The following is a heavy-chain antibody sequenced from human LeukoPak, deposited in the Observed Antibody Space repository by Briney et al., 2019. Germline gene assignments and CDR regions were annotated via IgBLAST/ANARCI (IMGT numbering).Heavy chain of an antibody. V-gene: IGHV3-23*01. D-gene: IGHD5-18*01. CDR1: GFTFSNYD. Sequence: GGSLRLSCAASGFTFSNYDMSWFRQAPGRGLEWVSTISGSGGSTYYADAVKGWFTISRDNSKNTLYLQVNSLRAEDTAIHYCARRNTAIVNDYWGQGTLVTVSS. J-gene: IGHJ4*02. CDR3: ARRNTAIVNDY. CDR2: ISGSGGST.